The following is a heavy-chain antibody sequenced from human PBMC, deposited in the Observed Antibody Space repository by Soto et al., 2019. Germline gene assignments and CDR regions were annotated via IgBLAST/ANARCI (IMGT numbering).Heavy chain of an antibody. CDR1: GGSISSSSYY. CDR3: ARPHSSGWYKAAFDI. CDR2: IYYSGST. Sequence: QLQLQESGPGLVKPSETLSLTCTVSGGSISSSSYYWGWIRQPPGKGLEWIGSIYYSGSTYYNPSLKSRVTISVDTSKNQFSLKLSSVTAADTAVYYCARPHSSGWYKAAFDIWGQGTMVTVSS. D-gene: IGHD6-19*01. V-gene: IGHV4-39*01. J-gene: IGHJ3*02.